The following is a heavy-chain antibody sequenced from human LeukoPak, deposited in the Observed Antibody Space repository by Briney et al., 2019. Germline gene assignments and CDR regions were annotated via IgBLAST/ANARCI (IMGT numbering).Heavy chain of an antibody. J-gene: IGHJ4*02. CDR3: ARVVAADGSVDY. CDR1: GFTFTSYY. D-gene: IGHD3-10*01. CDR2: INPSGGTT. Sequence: ASVKVSCMASGFTFTSYYIYWVRQAPQEELEWMGVINPSGGTTSYAQKFQGRVTMSRDTSTNIVYMELNSLSSDDTAVYYCARVVAADGSVDYWGQGTLVTVSS. V-gene: IGHV1-46*01.